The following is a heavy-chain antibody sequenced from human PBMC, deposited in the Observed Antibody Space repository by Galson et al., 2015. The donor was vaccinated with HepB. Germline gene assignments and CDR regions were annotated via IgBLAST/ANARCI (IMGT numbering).Heavy chain of an antibody. Sequence: SLRLSCAASGFTFSSYSMNWVRQAPGKGLEWVSYISSSSSTIYYADSVKGRFTISRDNSKNTLYLQMNSLRAEDTAVYYCARVSGYYRDAFDIWGQGTMVTVSS. V-gene: IGHV3-48*01. J-gene: IGHJ3*02. CDR2: ISSSSSTI. CDR3: ARVSGYYRDAFDI. D-gene: IGHD3-22*01. CDR1: GFTFSSYS.